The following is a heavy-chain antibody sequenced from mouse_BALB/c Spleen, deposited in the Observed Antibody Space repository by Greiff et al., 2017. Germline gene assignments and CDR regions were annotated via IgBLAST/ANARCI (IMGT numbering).Heavy chain of an antibody. CDR1: GFTFSSYT. J-gene: IGHJ2*01. Sequence: EVKVVESGGGLVKPGGSLKLSCAASGFTFSSYTMSWVRQTPEKRLEWVATISSGGSYTYYPDSVKGRFTISRDNAKNTLYLQMSSLKSEDTAMYYCTREDYYGSPFDYWGQGTTLTVSS. CDR3: TREDYYGSPFDY. V-gene: IGHV5-6-4*01. CDR2: ISSGGSYT. D-gene: IGHD1-1*01.